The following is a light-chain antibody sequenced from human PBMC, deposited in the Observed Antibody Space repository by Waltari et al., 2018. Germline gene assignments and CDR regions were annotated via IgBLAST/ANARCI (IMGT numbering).Light chain of an antibody. Sequence: QTVVTQEPSFSVSPGGTVTLTCGLSSASVSTNHYPSWYQQTPGQAPRTLIYSTKTRSPGVPDRFSGSILGNKAALTITGAQTDDEADYYCLMYMGGGISVFGGGAKLTVL. V-gene: IGLV8-61*01. CDR3: LMYMGGGISV. CDR1: SASVSTNHY. J-gene: IGLJ3*02. CDR2: STK.